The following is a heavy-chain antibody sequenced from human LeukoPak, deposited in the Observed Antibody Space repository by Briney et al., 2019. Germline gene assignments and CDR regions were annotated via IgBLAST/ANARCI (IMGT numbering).Heavy chain of an antibody. V-gene: IGHV3-53*01. CDR2: IYSGGGT. CDR3: VREGYSSSFGY. Sequence: GGSLRLSCAASGFTVSSNYISWVRQAPGKGLEWVSVIYSGGGTYHADSVRGRFTISRDTSKNTLYLQMNSLRAEDTAVYYCVREGYSSSFGYWGQGTLVTVSS. J-gene: IGHJ4*02. D-gene: IGHD6-6*01. CDR1: GFTVSSNY.